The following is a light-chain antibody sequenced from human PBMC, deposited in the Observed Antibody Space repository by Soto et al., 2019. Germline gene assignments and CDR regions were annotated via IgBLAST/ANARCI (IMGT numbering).Light chain of an antibody. CDR1: QDISNY. V-gene: IGKV1-27*01. Sequence: DIQMTQSPSSLSASVGDRVTITCRASQDISNYLAWFQQKPGKVPKLLIYAASTLQSGVPSRFSGSGSGTDFTLTISSLQPEDVASYYCQKYNNAPRTFGQGTKVEIK. CDR3: QKYNNAPRT. J-gene: IGKJ1*01. CDR2: AAS.